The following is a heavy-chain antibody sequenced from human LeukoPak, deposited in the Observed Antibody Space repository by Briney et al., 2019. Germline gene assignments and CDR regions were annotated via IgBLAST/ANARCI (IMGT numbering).Heavy chain of an antibody. J-gene: IGHJ4*02. V-gene: IGHV5-51*01. CDR2: IYPGDSDT. CDR1: GYSFTSYW. Sequence: GESLKISCMGAGYSFTSYWIGWVRQMPGKGLEWMGIIYPGDSDTRYSPSFQGQVTISADKSISTAYLQWSSLKASDTAMYYCARGPRYYYDSSGYRHFDYWGQGTLVTVSS. CDR3: ARGPRYYYDSSGYRHFDY. D-gene: IGHD3-22*01.